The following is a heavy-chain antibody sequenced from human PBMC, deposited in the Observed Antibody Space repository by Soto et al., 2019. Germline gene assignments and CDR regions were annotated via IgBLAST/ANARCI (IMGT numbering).Heavy chain of an antibody. CDR3: ARDLWGYCGTDCYPLDV. V-gene: IGHV4-59*01. CDR1: GGSISGYY. J-gene: IGHJ6*02. CDR2: MYNTGST. Sequence: SEMLSLTCTVSGGSISGYYWSWIRQPPGKGLEWIGYMYNTGSTVYNPSFKSRVTISVDTSKNQFSLKLNSVTAADTAVYYCARDLWGYCGTDCYPLDVWGQGTTVTVSS. D-gene: IGHD2-21*02.